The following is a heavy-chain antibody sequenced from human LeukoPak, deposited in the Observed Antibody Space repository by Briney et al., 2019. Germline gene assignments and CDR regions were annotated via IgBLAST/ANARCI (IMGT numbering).Heavy chain of an antibody. D-gene: IGHD3-22*01. CDR1: GFIFSSYA. CDR2: INHSGST. J-gene: IGHJ4*02. CDR3: ARGSREAGQYYDSSGYSDY. V-gene: IGHV4-34*01. Sequence: GSLRLSCAASGFIFSSYAMSWIRQPPGKGLEWIGEINHSGSTNYNPSLKSRVTISVDTSKNQFSLKLSSVTAADTAVYYCARGSREAGQYYDSSGYSDYWGQGTLVTVSS.